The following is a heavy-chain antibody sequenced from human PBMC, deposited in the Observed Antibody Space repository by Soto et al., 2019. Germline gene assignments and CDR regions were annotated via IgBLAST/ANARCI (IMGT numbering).Heavy chain of an antibody. Sequence: SETLSLTCAVYGGSFSGYYWSWIRQPPGKGLEWIGEINHSGSTNYNPSLKSRVTISVDTSKNQFSLKLSSVTAADTAVYYCARSYSSSWYSRWGQGTLVTVSS. CDR1: GGSFSGYY. J-gene: IGHJ4*02. CDR2: INHSGST. CDR3: ARSYSSSWYSR. D-gene: IGHD6-13*01. V-gene: IGHV4-34*01.